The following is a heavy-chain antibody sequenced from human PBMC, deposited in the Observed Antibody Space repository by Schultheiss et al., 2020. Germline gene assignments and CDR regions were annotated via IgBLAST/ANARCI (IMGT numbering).Heavy chain of an antibody. CDR2: VWAVGNDK. D-gene: IGHD5-18*01. V-gene: IGHV3-33*01. CDR1: GFTFSNHG. Sequence: GGSLRLSCEASGFTFSNHGMHWVRQAPGKGLEWVALVWAVGNDKFYADSVKGRFTISKDNSRNTVSLQMNGLRAEDTGLYFCARDLGSCNGGYCYSTYFDYWGPGTMVTVSS. CDR3: ARDLGSCNGGYCYSTYFDY. J-gene: IGHJ4*02.